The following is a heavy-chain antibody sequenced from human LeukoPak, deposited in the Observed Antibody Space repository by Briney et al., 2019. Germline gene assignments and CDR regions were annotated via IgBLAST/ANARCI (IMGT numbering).Heavy chain of an antibody. J-gene: IGHJ4*02. CDR2: FEPSGTT. Sequence: PSGTLSLTCTVSVASIENHYWSWIRQPAGKGLEWIGRFEPSGTTKYNPSLKSRITMSVDTSKNQFSLELNSVTAADTAVYYCAKEGAAAGPDFDLWGQGTLVIVSS. V-gene: IGHV4-4*07. D-gene: IGHD6-13*01. CDR3: AKEGAAAGPDFDL. CDR1: VASIENHY.